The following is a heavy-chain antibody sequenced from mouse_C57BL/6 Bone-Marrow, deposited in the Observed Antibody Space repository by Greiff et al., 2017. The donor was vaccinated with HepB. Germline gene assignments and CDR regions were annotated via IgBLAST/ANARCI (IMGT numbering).Heavy chain of an antibody. CDR2: IHPNSGSI. CDR3: ARSRVYSNYYFDY. Sequence: QVQLQQPGAELVKPGASVKLSCKASGYTFTSYWMHWVKQRPGQGLEWIGMIHPNSGSINYNEKFKSKATLTVDKSSSTAYMQLSSLTSEDSAVYYCARSRVYSNYYFDYWGQGTTLTVSS. V-gene: IGHV1-64*01. J-gene: IGHJ2*01. CDR1: GYTFTSYW. D-gene: IGHD2-5*01.